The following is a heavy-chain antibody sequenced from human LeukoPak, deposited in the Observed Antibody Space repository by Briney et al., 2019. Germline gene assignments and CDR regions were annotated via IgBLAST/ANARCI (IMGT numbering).Heavy chain of an antibody. CDR1: GFTLSSHG. CDR3: AKDGTMVRGLIILNIGDHYYMVV. D-gene: IGHD3-10*01. J-gene: IGHJ6*03. Sequence: PGGSLRLSCAASGFTLSSHGMHWVRQAPGRGLEWVAVIRYDGSNKYYADSVKGRFTISRDNSKNTLYLQMNSLRAENTAVYYCAKDGTMVRGLIILNIGDHYYMVVWGKGTTVTVSS. V-gene: IGHV3-30*02. CDR2: IRYDGSNK.